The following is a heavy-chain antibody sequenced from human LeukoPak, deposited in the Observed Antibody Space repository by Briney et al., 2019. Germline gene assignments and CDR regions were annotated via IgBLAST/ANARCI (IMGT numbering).Heavy chain of an antibody. Sequence: GRSLRLSCTASGFTFGDYVMTWARQAPGKGLEWVGFIKSKTYGGTIEYAASVKGRFTISRDDSNSIAYLQMNSLRAVDTAVYYCARASGDIVETATMGSYWGQGTLVTVSS. CDR3: ARASGDIVETATMGSY. D-gene: IGHD5-18*01. CDR1: GFTFGDYV. V-gene: IGHV3-49*04. CDR2: IKSKTYGGTI. J-gene: IGHJ4*02.